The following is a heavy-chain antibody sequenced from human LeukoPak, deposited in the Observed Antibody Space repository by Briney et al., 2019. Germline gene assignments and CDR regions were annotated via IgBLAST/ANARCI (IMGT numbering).Heavy chain of an antibody. J-gene: IGHJ4*02. CDR1: GFTFSSYG. V-gene: IGHV3-30*02. Sequence: GGSLRLSCAASGFTFSSYGMHWVRQAPGKGLEWVAFIRYDGSNKYYADSVKGRFTISRDNSKNTLYLQMNSLRAEDTAVYYCAKDRYSDYSCSGGSCYYLDYWGQGTLVTVSS. CDR2: IRYDGSNK. D-gene: IGHD2-15*01. CDR3: AKDRYSDYSCSGGSCYYLDY.